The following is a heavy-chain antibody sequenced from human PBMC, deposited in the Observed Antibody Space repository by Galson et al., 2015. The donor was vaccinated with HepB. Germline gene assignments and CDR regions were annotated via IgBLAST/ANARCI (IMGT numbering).Heavy chain of an antibody. D-gene: IGHD4-17*01. CDR1: GFTFSSYW. CDR2: INSDGSST. V-gene: IGHV3-74*01. CDR3: ARGDYGDYWYFDL. Sequence: SLRLSCAASGFTFSSYWMHWVRQAPGKGLVWVSRINSDGSSTSYADSVKGRFTISRDNAKNTLYLQMNSLRAEDTAVYYCARGDYGDYWYFDLWGRGTLVTVSS. J-gene: IGHJ2*01.